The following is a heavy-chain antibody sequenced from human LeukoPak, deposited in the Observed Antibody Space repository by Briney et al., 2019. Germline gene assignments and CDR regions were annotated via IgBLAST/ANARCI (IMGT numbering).Heavy chain of an antibody. CDR3: AKDLQTWPRFPDY. Sequence: GGSLRLSCGASGFTFSDYAMSWVRQAPGKGLEWVSGINDNGSTRFYAASVKGRFTRSRDNPKNTLYLQMIGLRVEDTAVYYCAKDLQTWPRFPDYWGRGTLVTVSS. J-gene: IGHJ4*02. CDR2: INDNGSTR. D-gene: IGHD5-12*01. V-gene: IGHV3-23*01. CDR1: GFTFSDYA.